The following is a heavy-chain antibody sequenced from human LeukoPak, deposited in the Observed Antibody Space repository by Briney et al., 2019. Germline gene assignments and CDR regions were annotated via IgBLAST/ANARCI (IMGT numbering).Heavy chain of an antibody. Sequence: ASVKVSCKASGYTFTSYGISWVRQATGQGLEWMGWISAYNGNTNYAQKLQGRVTMTTDTSTSTAYMELRSLRSDDTAVYYCARVGGMGAAGTHFDYWGQGTLVTVSS. CDR1: GYTFTSYG. D-gene: IGHD6-13*01. CDR3: ARVGGMGAAGTHFDY. V-gene: IGHV1-18*01. J-gene: IGHJ4*02. CDR2: ISAYNGNT.